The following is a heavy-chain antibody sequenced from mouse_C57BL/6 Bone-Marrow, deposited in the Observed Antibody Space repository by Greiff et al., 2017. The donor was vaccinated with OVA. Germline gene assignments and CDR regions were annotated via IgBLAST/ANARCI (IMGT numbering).Heavy chain of an antibody. J-gene: IGHJ3*01. CDR3: AVYDYDWFAY. D-gene: IGHD2-4*01. CDR1: GYTFTSYW. Sequence: QVQLLQSGAELVKPGASVKLSCKASGYTFTSYWMHWVKQRPGQGLEWIGMIHPNSGSTNYNEKFKSKATLTVDKSSSTAYMQLSSLTSEDSAVYYCAVYDYDWFAYWGQGTLVTVSA. CDR2: IHPNSGST. V-gene: IGHV1-64*01.